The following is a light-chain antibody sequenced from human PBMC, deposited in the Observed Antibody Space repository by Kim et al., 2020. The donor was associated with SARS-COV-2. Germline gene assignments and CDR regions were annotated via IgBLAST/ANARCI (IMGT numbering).Light chain of an antibody. Sequence: STSMGDRAPITWQERKDNSIFLMWYQQKSGKAPKLLIYDASNLQTGLPSRFSGSGSETDFTFTISSLQPEDIATYYCQQYDDLPLTFGGGTKVEI. J-gene: IGKJ4*01. CDR1: KDNSIF. CDR3: QQYDDLPLT. V-gene: IGKV1-33*01. CDR2: DAS.